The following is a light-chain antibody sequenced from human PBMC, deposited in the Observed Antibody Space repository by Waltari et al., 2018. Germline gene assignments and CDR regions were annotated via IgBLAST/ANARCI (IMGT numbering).Light chain of an antibody. CDR1: QRVGTN. CDR3: QQYNNWPPWT. Sequence: EIVMTQSPATLSVSPGERVTLSCRASQRVGTNLAWYQRKPGQAPRLLIYGASTRATGIPARFSGSGSGTEFTLTISSMQSEDFAVYYCQQYNNWPPWTFGQGTKVELK. J-gene: IGKJ1*01. CDR2: GAS. V-gene: IGKV3-15*01.